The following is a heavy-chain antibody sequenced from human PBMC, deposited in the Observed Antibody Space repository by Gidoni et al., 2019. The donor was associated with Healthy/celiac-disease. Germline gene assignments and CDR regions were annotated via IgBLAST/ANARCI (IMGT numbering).Heavy chain of an antibody. CDR3: ASGSHYRKGAFDI. Sequence: EVQLVESGGGLVKPGGSLTLSCAASGFTFSSYSMNWVRQAPGKGLEWVSSISSSSSYIYYADSVKGRFTISRDNAKNSLYLQMNSLRAEDTAVYYCASGSHYRKGAFDIWGQGTMVTVSS. CDR2: ISSSSSYI. V-gene: IGHV3-21*01. J-gene: IGHJ3*02. CDR1: GFTFSSYS. D-gene: IGHD3-22*01.